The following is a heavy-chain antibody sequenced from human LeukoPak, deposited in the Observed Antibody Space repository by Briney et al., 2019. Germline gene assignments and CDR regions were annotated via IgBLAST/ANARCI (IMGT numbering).Heavy chain of an antibody. Sequence: GASVKVSCKASGYTFTDDYIHWVRQAPGQGLEWMGWINVNSGGTNYAQKFYARVSMTRDTSTSTIYMELSSLRSEDTAVYYCAREIGPIQLHLWGSAFDYWGQGTLVTVSS. J-gene: IGHJ4*02. CDR3: AREIGPIQLHLWGSAFDY. D-gene: IGHD5-18*01. V-gene: IGHV1-2*02. CDR2: INVNSGGT. CDR1: GYTFTDDY.